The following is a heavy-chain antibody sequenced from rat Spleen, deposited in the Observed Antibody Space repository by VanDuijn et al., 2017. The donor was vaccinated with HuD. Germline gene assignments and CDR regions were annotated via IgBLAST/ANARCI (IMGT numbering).Heavy chain of an antibody. J-gene: IGHJ4*01. D-gene: IGHD1-10*01. V-gene: IGHV5S23*01. Sequence: EVQLVESGGGLIQPGGSLKLSCAASGFTFSDYYMAWVRQAPKKGLEWVASISPSGGSTYYRDSVKGRFTISRDNAKSTLYLQMDSLRSEDTATYFCARPHNYRYVMNVWGQGASVTVSS. CDR2: ISPSGGST. CDR3: ARPHNYRYVMNV. CDR1: GFTFSDYY.